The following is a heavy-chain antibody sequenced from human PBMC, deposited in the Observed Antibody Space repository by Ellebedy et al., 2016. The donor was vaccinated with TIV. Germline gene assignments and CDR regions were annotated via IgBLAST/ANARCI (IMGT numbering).Heavy chain of an antibody. CDR2: INPNSGGT. J-gene: IGHJ3*02. D-gene: IGHD3-3*01. CDR1: GYTFTSYG. V-gene: IGHV1-2*02. CDR3: ARGYELGFWSGYYTDDAFDI. Sequence: ASVKVSXXASGYTFTSYGISWVRQAPGQGLEWMGWINPNSGGTNYAQKFQGRVTMTRDTSISTAYMELSRLRSDDTAVYYCARGYELGFWSGYYTDDAFDIWGQGTMVTVSS.